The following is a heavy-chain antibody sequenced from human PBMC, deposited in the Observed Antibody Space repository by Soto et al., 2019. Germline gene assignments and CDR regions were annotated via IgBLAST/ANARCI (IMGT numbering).Heavy chain of an antibody. CDR1: GFTFSSYW. D-gene: IGHD3-3*01. J-gene: IGHJ6*03. CDR3: ARVPYYDFWSGYHELELRYYYYMDV. V-gene: IGHV3-74*01. CDR2: INSDGSST. Sequence: EVQLVESGGGLVQPGESLRLSCAASGFTFSSYWMHWVRQAPGKGLVWVSRINSDGSSTSYADSVKGRFTISRDNAKNTLYLKMNSLRAEDTAVYYCARVPYYDFWSGYHELELRYYYYMDVWGKGTTVTVSS.